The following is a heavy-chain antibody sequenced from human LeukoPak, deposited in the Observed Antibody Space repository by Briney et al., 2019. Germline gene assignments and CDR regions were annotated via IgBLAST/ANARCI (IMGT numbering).Heavy chain of an antibody. CDR2: INHSGST. J-gene: IGHJ4*02. CDR1: GGSFSGYY. V-gene: IGHV4-34*01. D-gene: IGHD2-15*01. CDR3: ARLDCSGGSCYMDY. Sequence: PSETLSLTCAVYGGSFSGYYWSWIRQPPGKGLEWIGEINHSGSTNYNPSLKSRVTIPVDTSKNQFSLKLSSVTAADTAVYYCARLDCSGGSCYMDYWGQGTLVTVSS.